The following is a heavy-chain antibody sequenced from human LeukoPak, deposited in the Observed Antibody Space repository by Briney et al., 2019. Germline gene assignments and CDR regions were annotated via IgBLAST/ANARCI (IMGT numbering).Heavy chain of an antibody. J-gene: IGHJ4*02. CDR3: ARRAYSAAYWKHFDY. Sequence: KPSETLSLTCTVSGGSISSYYWSWIRQPAGKGLEWIGRIYTSGSTNYNPSLKSRVTMSVDTSKNQFSLKLSSVTAADTAVYFCARRAYSAAYWKHFDYWGQGTLVTVSS. CDR2: IYTSGST. D-gene: IGHD1-1*01. CDR1: GGSISSYY. V-gene: IGHV4-4*07.